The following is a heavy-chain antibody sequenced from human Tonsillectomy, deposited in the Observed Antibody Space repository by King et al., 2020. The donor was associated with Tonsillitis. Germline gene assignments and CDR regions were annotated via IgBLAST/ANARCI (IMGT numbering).Heavy chain of an antibody. CDR1: GLSLNSAGMS. V-gene: IGHV2-26*01. J-gene: IGHJ4*02. CDR3: VRSPMVRGILKDAYFDF. Sequence: VTLKESGPVLLKPTETLTLTCTVSGLSLNSAGMSLSWIRQSPGKALEWVAHIFFNGEKSYRPSLKRRLTISKDTSASQVVLFMSDVDPRDTGTYFCVRSPMVRGILKDAYFDFWGQGALVTVSS. CDR2: IFFNGEK. D-gene: IGHD3-10*01.